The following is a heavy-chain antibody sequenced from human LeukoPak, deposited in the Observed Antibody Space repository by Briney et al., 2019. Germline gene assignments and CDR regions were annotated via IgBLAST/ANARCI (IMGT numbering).Heavy chain of an antibody. CDR2: IYSSGST. Sequence: ASETLSLTCTVSGASISAFHWTWFRRPAGKGLEWIGLIYSSGSTLFNPSPKSRVAMSVDLTKNQLSLKLTSVTAADTAMYYCARKDGDYWGRGTLVTVSS. V-gene: IGHV4-4*07. J-gene: IGHJ4*02. CDR1: GASISAFH. CDR3: ARKDGDY.